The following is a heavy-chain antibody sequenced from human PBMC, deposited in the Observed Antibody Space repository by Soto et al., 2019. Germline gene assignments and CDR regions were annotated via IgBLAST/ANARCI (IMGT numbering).Heavy chain of an antibody. Sequence: QLQLHQWGAGLLKPSETLSLTCAVSGGSFRGYFWSWIRQSPDKGLEWIGEINDSGSTYYNPSLETRLTISVHTSKSQISFRLTSVTASDSAVYYCQGGDFWGQGTRVTVSS. CDR3: QGGDF. CDR1: GGSFRGYF. D-gene: IGHD3-16*01. J-gene: IGHJ4*02. V-gene: IGHV4-34*01. CDR2: INDSGST.